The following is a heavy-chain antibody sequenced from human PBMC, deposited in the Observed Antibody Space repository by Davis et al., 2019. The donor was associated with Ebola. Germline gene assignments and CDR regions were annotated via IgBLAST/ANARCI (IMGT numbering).Heavy chain of an antibody. CDR2: TSPYNGNT. CDR3: ARAVTMVLPSGWFDP. V-gene: IGHV1-18*01. D-gene: IGHD3-10*01. CDR1: VSPFPRYV. J-gene: IGHJ5*02. Sequence: AASVKVSCKASVSPFPRYVSSWLRQAPGQGLDWWGWTSPYNGNTNYAQNLQGRVTMTTDTSTSTAYMEVRSLRYDDTAVYYCARAVTMVLPSGWFDPWGQGTLVTVSS.